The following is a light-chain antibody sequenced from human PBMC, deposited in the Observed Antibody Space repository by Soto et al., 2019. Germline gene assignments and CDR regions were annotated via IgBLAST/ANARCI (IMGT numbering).Light chain of an antibody. J-gene: IGLJ2*01. V-gene: IGLV1-40*01. Sequence: QSVLTQPPSVSGAPGQRVTLSCTGSSSNIGAGYDVHWYQQLPGTAPKLLIYGNSNRPSGVPDPFSGSKSGTSASLAITGLQAEDEADYYCQSYDSSLSGAVFGGGTKVTVL. CDR2: GNS. CDR1: SSNIGAGYD. CDR3: QSYDSSLSGAV.